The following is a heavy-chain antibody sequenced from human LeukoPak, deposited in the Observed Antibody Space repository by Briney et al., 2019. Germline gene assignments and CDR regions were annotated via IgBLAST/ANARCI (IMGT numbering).Heavy chain of an antibody. D-gene: IGHD1-26*01. CDR2: IIPIFGTA. V-gene: IGHV1-69*05. J-gene: IGHJ3*02. CDR3: ARHSGSYFGAFDI. Sequence: SVKVSCKASGGTFSSYAISWVRQAPGQGPEWMGGIIPIFGTANYAQKFQGRVTITTDESTSTAYMELSSLRSEDTAVYYCARHSGSYFGAFDIWGQGTMVTVSS. CDR1: GGTFSSYA.